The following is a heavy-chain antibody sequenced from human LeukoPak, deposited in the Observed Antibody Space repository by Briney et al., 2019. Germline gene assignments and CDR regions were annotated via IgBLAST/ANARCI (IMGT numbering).Heavy chain of an antibody. CDR1: GGSFSAYY. CDR2: INHSRST. J-gene: IGHJ4*02. V-gene: IGHV4-34*01. D-gene: IGHD1-7*01. Sequence: KASETLSLTCAVDGGSFSAYYWSWVRQPPGKGLEWIGEINHSRSTTYNPSLKSRVTISVDTSKNQFSLKLSSVTAADTAVYYCARVSTYNWNYGLDYWGQGTLVTVSS. CDR3: ARVSTYNWNYGLDY.